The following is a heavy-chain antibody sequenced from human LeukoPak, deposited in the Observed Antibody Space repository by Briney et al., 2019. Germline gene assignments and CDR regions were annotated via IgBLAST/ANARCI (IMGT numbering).Heavy chain of an antibody. J-gene: IGHJ4*02. CDR2: IYYSGST. CDR3: ARALNYEILTGPEGNHLDY. Sequence: SQTLSLTCTVSGGSISSGDYYWSWIRQPPGKGLEWIGYIYYSGSTYYNPSLKSRVTISVDTSKNQFSLKLSSVTAADTAVYYGARALNYEILTGPEGNHLDYWAREPWSPSPQ. CDR1: GGSISSGDYY. D-gene: IGHD3-9*01. V-gene: IGHV4-30-4*01.